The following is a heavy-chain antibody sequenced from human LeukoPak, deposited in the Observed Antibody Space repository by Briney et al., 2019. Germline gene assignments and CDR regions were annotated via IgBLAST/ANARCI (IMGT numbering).Heavy chain of an antibody. D-gene: IGHD3-22*01. J-gene: IGHJ4*02. Sequence: ASVKVSCKASGYTFTSYGISWVRQAPGQGLEWMGWISAYNGNTNYAQKFQGRVTMTEDTSTDTAYMELSSLRSEDTAVYYCATILNYYDSSGYFYWGQGTLVTVSS. V-gene: IGHV1-18*01. CDR3: ATILNYYDSSGYFY. CDR2: ISAYNGNT. CDR1: GYTFTSYG.